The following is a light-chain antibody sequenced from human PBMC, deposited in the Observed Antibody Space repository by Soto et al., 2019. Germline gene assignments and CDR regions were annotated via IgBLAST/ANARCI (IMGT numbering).Light chain of an antibody. V-gene: IGKV3-15*01. Sequence: EIVLTQSPANLSVSPGEGATLSCTASQSVSGNLAWYQQKPGQAPRLLIYGTSTRATGVPARFSGGGSGTDFTLTISSLQSEDVAIYYCQQYNQWPLYTFGQGNKLEI. CDR2: GTS. J-gene: IGKJ2*01. CDR3: QQYNQWPLYT. CDR1: QSVSGN.